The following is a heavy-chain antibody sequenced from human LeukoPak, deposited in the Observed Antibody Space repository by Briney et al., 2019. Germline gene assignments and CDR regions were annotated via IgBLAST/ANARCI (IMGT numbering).Heavy chain of an antibody. V-gene: IGHV3-9*01. D-gene: IGHD2-2*01. CDR2: ISWNSVSI. CDR3: ARVLGYCSSTSCQQVDY. Sequence: GGSLRLSCTASGFTFDDYAMHWVRQAPGKGLEWVSGISWNSVSIDYADSVKGRFTISRDNAKNSLYLQMNSLRAEDTAVYYCARVLGYCSSTSCQQVDYWGQGTLVTVSS. J-gene: IGHJ4*02. CDR1: GFTFDDYA.